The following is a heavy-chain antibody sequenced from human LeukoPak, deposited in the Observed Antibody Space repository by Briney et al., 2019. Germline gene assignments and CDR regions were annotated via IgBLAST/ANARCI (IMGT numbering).Heavy chain of an antibody. V-gene: IGHV1-69-2*01. Sequence: ATVKISCKVSGYTFTDYYMHWVQQAPGKGLEWMGLVDPEDGETIYAEKFQGRVTITADTSTDTAYMELSSLRSEDTAVYCCAAVVGATYAFDIWGQGTMVTVSS. CDR1: GYTFTDYY. J-gene: IGHJ3*02. D-gene: IGHD1-26*01. CDR3: AAVVGATYAFDI. CDR2: VDPEDGET.